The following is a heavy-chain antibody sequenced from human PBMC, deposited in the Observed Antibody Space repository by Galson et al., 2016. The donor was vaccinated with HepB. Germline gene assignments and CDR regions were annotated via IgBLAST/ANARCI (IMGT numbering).Heavy chain of an antibody. J-gene: IGHJ5*02. CDR3: VTSFSTQVYA. CDR1: GFTFSRYS. Sequence: SLRLSCAASGFTFSRYSMNWVRQAPGKGLEWIAYITGSSSNIKYADSVKGRFTISRDNDKNSLYLQLSSLRDEDTAVSYCVTSFSTQVYAWGQGTLVTVSS. V-gene: IGHV3-48*02. CDR2: ITGSSSNI. D-gene: IGHD2-8*01.